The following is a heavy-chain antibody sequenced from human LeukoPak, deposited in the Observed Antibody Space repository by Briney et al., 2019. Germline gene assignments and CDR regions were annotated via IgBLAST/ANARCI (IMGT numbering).Heavy chain of an antibody. CDR2: INPNSGGT. CDR1: GYTFTSYD. CDR3: AREDYITSCPDY. V-gene: IGHV1-2*02. Sequence: ASVKVSCKASGYTFTSYDINWVRQAPGQGLEWMGWINPNSGGTNYAQKFQGRVTMTRDTSISTAHMELSRLRSDDTAVYYCAREDYITSCPDYWGQGTLVTVSS. D-gene: IGHD6-13*01. J-gene: IGHJ4*02.